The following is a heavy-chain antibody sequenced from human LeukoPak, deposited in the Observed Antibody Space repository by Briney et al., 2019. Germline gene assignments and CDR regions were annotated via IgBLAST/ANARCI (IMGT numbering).Heavy chain of an antibody. CDR3: ARVLDSSGTDY. D-gene: IGHD6-19*01. J-gene: IGHJ4*02. Sequence: GGSLRFSCAASGFTVSCNYMSWVRQAPGKGLEWVSVIYSGGSTYYADSVKGRFTISRDNSKNTLYLQMNSLRAEDTAVYYCARVLDSSGTDYWGQGALVTVSS. CDR1: GFTVSCNY. V-gene: IGHV3-53*01. CDR2: IYSGGST.